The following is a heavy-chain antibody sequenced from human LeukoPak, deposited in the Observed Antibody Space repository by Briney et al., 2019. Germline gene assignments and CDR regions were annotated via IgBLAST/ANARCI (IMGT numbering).Heavy chain of an antibody. J-gene: IGHJ6*02. D-gene: IGHD4-17*01. CDR3: ARYRVTVTPPGYYGMDV. V-gene: IGHV3-30-3*01. CDR1: GFTFSSYA. Sequence: GGSLRLSCAASGFTFSSYAMHWVRQAPGKGLEWVAVISYDGSNKYYADSVKGRFTISRDNSKNTLYLQMNSLRAEDTAVYYCARYRVTVTPPGYYGMDVWGQGTTVTVSS. CDR2: ISYDGSNK.